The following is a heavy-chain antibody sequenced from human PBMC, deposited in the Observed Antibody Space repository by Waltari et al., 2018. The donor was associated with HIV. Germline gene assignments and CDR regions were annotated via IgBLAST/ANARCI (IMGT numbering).Heavy chain of an antibody. CDR2: IYSGGST. Sequence: EVQLVESGGGLVQPGGSLRLSCAASGFTVSSNYMSWVRQAPGKGLEGVSFIYSGGSTYYADSVKGRFTISRDNSKNTLYLQMNSLRAEDTAVYYCASIAYCGGDCYPRGMDVWGQGTTVTVSS. J-gene: IGHJ6*02. D-gene: IGHD2-21*02. CDR3: ASIAYCGGDCYPRGMDV. CDR1: GFTVSSNY. V-gene: IGHV3-66*01.